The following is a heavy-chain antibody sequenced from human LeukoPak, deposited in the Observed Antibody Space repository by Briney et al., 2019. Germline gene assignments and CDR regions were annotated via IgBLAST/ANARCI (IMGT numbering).Heavy chain of an antibody. Sequence: ASVKVSCKASGYTFTGYYMHWGRRAPGQGLGWMEWINPNSGGTNSAKKFQGRVTMTRDTSISTAHMGLSRLRSDDTAVYYCARGGYYDSSAYRVLDYWGQGTLVTVSS. CDR1: GYTFTGYY. CDR3: ARGGYYDSSAYRVLDY. J-gene: IGHJ4*02. V-gene: IGHV1-2*02. CDR2: INPNSGGT. D-gene: IGHD3-22*01.